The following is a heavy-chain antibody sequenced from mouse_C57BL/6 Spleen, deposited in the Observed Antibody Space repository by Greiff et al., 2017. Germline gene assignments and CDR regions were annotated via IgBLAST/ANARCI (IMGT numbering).Heavy chain of an antibody. CDR3: ARSATVVARNWYFDV. CDR1: GYSITSDY. V-gene: IGHV3-8*01. J-gene: IGHJ1*03. Sequence: EVQVVESGPGLAKPSQTLSLTCSVTGYSITSDYWNWIRKFPGNKLEYMGYISYSGSTYYNPSLKSRISITRDTSKNQYYLQLNSVTTEDTATDDCARSATVVARNWYFDVWGTGTTVTVSS. CDR2: ISYSGST. D-gene: IGHD1-1*01.